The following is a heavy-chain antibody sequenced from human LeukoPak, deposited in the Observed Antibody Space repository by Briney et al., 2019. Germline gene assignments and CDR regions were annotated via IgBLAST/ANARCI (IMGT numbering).Heavy chain of an antibody. V-gene: IGHV1-18*01. CDR1: GYTFTSYG. Sequence: ASVKVSCKASGYTFTSYGISRVRQAPGQGLEWMGWISAYNGNTNYAQKLQGRVTMTTDTSTSTAYMELRSLRSDDTAVYYCARAQLILYPLNWFDPWGQGTLVTVSS. CDR2: ISAYNGNT. D-gene: IGHD2-8*01. CDR3: ARAQLILYPLNWFDP. J-gene: IGHJ5*02.